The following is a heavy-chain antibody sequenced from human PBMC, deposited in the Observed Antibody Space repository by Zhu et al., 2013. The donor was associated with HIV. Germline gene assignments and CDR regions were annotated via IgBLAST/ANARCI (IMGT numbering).Heavy chain of an antibody. D-gene: IGHD2-2*01. CDR2: ISAYNGNT. V-gene: IGHV1-18*01. Sequence: QVQLVQSGAEVKKPGASVKVSCKASGYTFTSYGISWVRQAPGQGLEWMGWISAYNGNTNYAQKLQGRVTMTTDTSTSTAYMELSSLRSEDTAVYYCARDTMGDCSSTSCYLPPDYYYGMDVWGQGTTVTVSS. CDR1: GYTFTSYG. CDR3: ARDTMGDCSSTSCYLPPDYYYGMDV. J-gene: IGHJ6*02.